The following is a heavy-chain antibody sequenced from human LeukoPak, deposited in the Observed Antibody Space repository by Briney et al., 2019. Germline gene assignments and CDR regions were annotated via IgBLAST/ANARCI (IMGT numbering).Heavy chain of an antibody. CDR1: GFTFSSYS. Sequence: GGSLRLSCAASGFTFSSYSMNWVRQAPGKGLEWVSSISSSSSYIYYADSVKGRFTISRDNAKNSLYLQMNSLRAEDTAVYYCARGAHRYSIVGATAIRDPGYWGQGTLVTVSS. CDR2: ISSSSSYI. D-gene: IGHD1-26*01. CDR3: ARGAHRYSIVGATAIRDPGY. V-gene: IGHV3-21*01. J-gene: IGHJ4*02.